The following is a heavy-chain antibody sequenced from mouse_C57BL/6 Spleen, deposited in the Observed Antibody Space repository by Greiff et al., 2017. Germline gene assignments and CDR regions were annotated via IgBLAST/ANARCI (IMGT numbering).Heavy chain of an antibody. J-gene: IGHJ4*01. CDR1: GYAFSSYW. CDR2: IYPGDGDT. V-gene: IGHV1-80*01. CDR3: ARPYGYDAVYAMDY. D-gene: IGHD2-2*01. Sequence: QVQLKESGAELVKPGASVKISCKASGYAFSSYWMNWVKQRPGKGLEWIGQIYPGDGDTNYNGKFKGKNTLTADKSSSTAYMQLSSLTSEDSAVYFCARPYGYDAVYAMDYWGQGTSVTVSS.